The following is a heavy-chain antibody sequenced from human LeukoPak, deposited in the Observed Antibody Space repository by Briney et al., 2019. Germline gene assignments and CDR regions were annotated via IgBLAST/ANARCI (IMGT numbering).Heavy chain of an antibody. V-gene: IGHV4-31*03. D-gene: IGHD4-23*01. J-gene: IGHJ4*02. CDR2: IYYSGGT. CDR1: GGSISSGGYY. Sequence: SQTLSLTCTVSGGSISSGGYYWSWIRQHPGTGLEWIGYIYYSGGTYYNPSLKSRVTISVDTSKNQFSLKLSSVTAADTAVYYCAREVPMTTVAHPLGPFDYWGQGTLVTVSS. CDR3: AREVPMTTVAHPLGPFDY.